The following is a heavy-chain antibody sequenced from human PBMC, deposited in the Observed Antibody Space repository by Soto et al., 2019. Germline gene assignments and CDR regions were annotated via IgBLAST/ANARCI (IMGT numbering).Heavy chain of an antibody. D-gene: IGHD1-26*01. CDR2: IKQDGSEK. CDR3: AREGAYECGIAV. CDR1: GFTFISDW. J-gene: IGHJ6*02. Sequence: HPGGSLRLSWAASGFTFISDWMSWVRQAPGKGLEWVANIKQDGSEKYYVDSVKGRFTISRDNAKNSLYLQMNSLRAEDTAVYYCAREGAYECGIAVWGQGTTVTVSS. V-gene: IGHV3-7*03.